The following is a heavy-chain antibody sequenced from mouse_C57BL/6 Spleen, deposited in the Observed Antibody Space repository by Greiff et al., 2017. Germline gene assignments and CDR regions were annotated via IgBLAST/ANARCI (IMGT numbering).Heavy chain of an antibody. J-gene: IGHJ3*01. Sequence: QVQLQQPGAELVKPGASVKLSCKASGYTFTSYWMHWVKQRPGQGLEWIGMIHPNSGSTNYNEKFKSKATLTVDKSSSTAYMQLSSLTSEDSAVYYCEGVYYDYDGAYWGQGTLVTVSA. CDR2: IHPNSGST. CDR3: EGVYYDYDGAY. V-gene: IGHV1-64*01. CDR1: GYTFTSYW. D-gene: IGHD2-4*01.